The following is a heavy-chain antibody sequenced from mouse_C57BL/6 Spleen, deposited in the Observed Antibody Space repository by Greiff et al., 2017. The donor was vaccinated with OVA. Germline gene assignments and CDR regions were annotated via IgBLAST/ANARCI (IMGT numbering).Heavy chain of an antibody. J-gene: IGHJ2*01. CDR2: INYDGSST. D-gene: IGHD2-4*01. CDR3: ARGGYDYDESYFDY. V-gene: IGHV5-16*01. CDR1: GFTFSDYY. Sequence: EVHLVESEGGLVQPGRSMKLSCTASGFTFSDYYMAWVRQVPEKGLEWVANINYDGSSTYYLDSLKSRFIISRDNAKNILYLQMSSLKSEDTATYYCARGGYDYDESYFDYWGQGTTLTVSS.